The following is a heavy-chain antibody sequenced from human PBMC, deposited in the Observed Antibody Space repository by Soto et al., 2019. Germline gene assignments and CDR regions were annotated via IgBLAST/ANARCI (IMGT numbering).Heavy chain of an antibody. CDR3: ARHGFGTLHGLVDV. J-gene: IGHJ6*02. V-gene: IGHV4-59*08. CDR1: GGSITTYY. D-gene: IGHD3-10*01. CDR2: IQYSGYS. Sequence: QVQLQESGPGLVKPSETLSLTCTVYGGSITTYYCSWFRQPQGKGLEWIGYIQYSGYSAYNLSLNRRVTMSTDTSKTHFSLMLESVTAADTAVYYCARHGFGTLHGLVDVWGQGTTVIVSS.